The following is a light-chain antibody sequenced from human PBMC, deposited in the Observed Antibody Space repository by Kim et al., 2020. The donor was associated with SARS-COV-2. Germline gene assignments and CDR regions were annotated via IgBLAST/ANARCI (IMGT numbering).Light chain of an antibody. J-gene: IGLJ1*01. Sequence: SYELTQPPSVSVSPGQTASITCSGDKLGDKYACWYQQKPGRSPVLVIYQDTKRPSGIPERFSGSNSGNTATLTISGTQAMDEADYYCQAWDSSTYVFGPGTKVTVL. V-gene: IGLV3-1*01. CDR2: QDT. CDR3: QAWDSSTYV. CDR1: KLGDKY.